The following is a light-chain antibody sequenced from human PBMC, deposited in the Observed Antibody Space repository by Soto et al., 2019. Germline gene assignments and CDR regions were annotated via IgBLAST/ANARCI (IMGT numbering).Light chain of an antibody. CDR3: QHYNSYSEA. V-gene: IGKV1-5*03. CDR1: QTISSC. Sequence: IHMTQSPSTLSGSVGDRVTITFRASQTISSCLALYQQKPGKAPKLLIYKASTLKSGVPSRFSGSGSGTEFTLTISSLQPDDFATYYCQHYNSYSEAFGQGTKVDTK. J-gene: IGKJ1*01. CDR2: KAS.